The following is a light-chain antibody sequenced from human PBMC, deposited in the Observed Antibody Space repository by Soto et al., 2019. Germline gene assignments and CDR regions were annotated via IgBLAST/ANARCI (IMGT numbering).Light chain of an antibody. CDR1: SSDIGAYNY. Sequence: QSALTQPASVSGSLGQSITISCTGTSSDIGAYNYVSWYQQHPGKVPKLMVYDVGNRPSGVSNRFSGSKSGNTASLTISGLQTEDEAEYYCSSYTSSKTRIFGGGTKLTFL. J-gene: IGLJ2*01. CDR2: DVG. V-gene: IGLV2-14*03. CDR3: SSYTSSKTRI.